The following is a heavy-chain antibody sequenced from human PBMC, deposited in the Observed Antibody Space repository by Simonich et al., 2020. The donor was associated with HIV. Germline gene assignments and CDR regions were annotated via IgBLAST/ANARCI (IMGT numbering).Heavy chain of an antibody. CDR3: ATGLNYGDYSGFDY. Sequence: EVPLVQSGAEVKKPGATVKISCKVSGSTFTDYYMHWVQQAPGKGLEWMGSVDPEDGETIYAQKFQGRVTMTEDTSTDTAYMERSSLRSEDTAVYYCATGLNYGDYSGFDYWGQGTLVTVSS. V-gene: IGHV1-69-2*01. J-gene: IGHJ4*02. CDR2: VDPEDGET. D-gene: IGHD4-17*01. CDR1: GSTFTDYY.